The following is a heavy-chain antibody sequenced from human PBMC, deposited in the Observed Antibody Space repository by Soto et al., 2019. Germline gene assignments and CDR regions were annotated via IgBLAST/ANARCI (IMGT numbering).Heavy chain of an antibody. Sequence: EVQLLESGGGSVQPGGSLRLSCAASGFTFNNYAMPWVRRPPGKGLEWVSSISQSGGTTYYADSVKGRFSISRDSLAGTLSLQMNSLRAEDTALYSCAKGREQIWNFDYWGQGPLVTVSP. CDR3: AKGREQIWNFDY. CDR2: ISQSGGTT. D-gene: IGHD1-1*01. J-gene: IGHJ4*02. CDR1: GFTFNNYA. V-gene: IGHV3-23*01.